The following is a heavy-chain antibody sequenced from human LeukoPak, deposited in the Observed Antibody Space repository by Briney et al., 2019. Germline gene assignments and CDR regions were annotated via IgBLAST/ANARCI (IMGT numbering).Heavy chain of an antibody. CDR1: GFTFSSYW. CDR2: IKQDGSEK. D-gene: IGHD6-25*01. Sequence: GGSLRLSCAASGFTFSSYWMRWVRQAPGKGLEWVANIKQDGSEKYYVDSVKGRFTISRDNAKNSLYLQMNSLRAEDTAVHYCATDGPASQSDYWGQGTLVTVSS. J-gene: IGHJ4*02. CDR3: ATDGPASQSDY. V-gene: IGHV3-7*01.